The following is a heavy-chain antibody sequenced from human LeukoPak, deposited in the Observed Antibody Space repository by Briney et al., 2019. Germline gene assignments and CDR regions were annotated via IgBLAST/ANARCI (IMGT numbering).Heavy chain of an antibody. V-gene: IGHV3-21*01. CDR2: ISSSSSYI. CDR3: AREPSSSPNPN. J-gene: IGHJ4*02. D-gene: IGHD6-13*01. Sequence: GGSLRLSCAASGFTFSSYSMNWVRQAPGKGLEWVSSISSSSSYIYYADSVKGRFTVSRDNAKNSLYLQMNSLRAEDTAVYYCAREPSSSPNPNWGQGTLVTVSS. CDR1: GFTFSSYS.